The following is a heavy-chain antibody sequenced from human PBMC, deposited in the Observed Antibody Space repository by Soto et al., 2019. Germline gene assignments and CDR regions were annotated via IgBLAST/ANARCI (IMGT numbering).Heavy chain of an antibody. J-gene: IGHJ4*02. D-gene: IGHD3-3*01. CDR3: ATGPKRDYDFWSGYILGY. CDR1: GYTLTELS. CDR2: FDPEDGET. V-gene: IGHV1-24*01. Sequence: ASVKVSCKVSGYTLTELSMHWVRQAPGKGLERMGGFDPEDGETIYAQKFQGRVTMTEDTSTDTAYMELSSLRSEDTAVYYCATGPKRDYDFWSGYILGYWGQGTLVTVSS.